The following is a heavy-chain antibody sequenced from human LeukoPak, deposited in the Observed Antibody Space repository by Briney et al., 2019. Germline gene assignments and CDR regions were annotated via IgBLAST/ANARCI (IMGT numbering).Heavy chain of an antibody. CDR2: IYTSGST. D-gene: IGHD2-21*02. J-gene: IGHJ4*02. CDR1: GGSISSGSYY. CDR3: ARGGYCGGDCYFYY. V-gene: IGHV4-61*02. Sequence: SETLSLTCTVSGGSISSGSYYWSWIRQPAGKGLEWIGRIYTSGSTNYNPSLKSRVTISADTSKNQFSLKLSSVTAADTAVYYCARGGYCGGDCYFYYWGQGTLVTVSS.